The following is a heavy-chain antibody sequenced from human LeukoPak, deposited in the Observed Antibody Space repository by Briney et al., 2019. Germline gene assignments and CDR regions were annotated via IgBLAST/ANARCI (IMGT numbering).Heavy chain of an antibody. D-gene: IGHD6-13*01. CDR3: AKDRDPYSSSWRTLYYYYGMDV. CDR1: GFTVSSYA. J-gene: IGHJ6*02. Sequence: GRSLRLSCAASGFTVSSYAMHWVRQAPGKGLEWVAVISYDESNKYYADSVKGRFTISRDNSKNTLFLQMNSLRAEDTAVYYCAKDRDPYSSSWRTLYYYYGMDVWGQGTTVTVSS. CDR2: ISYDESNK. V-gene: IGHV3-30-3*01.